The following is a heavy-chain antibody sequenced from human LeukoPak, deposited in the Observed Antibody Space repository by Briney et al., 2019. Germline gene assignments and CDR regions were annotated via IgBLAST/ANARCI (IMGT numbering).Heavy chain of an antibody. CDR2: ISYDGSNK. CDR3: AKDTALRITGKETRNYFDY. J-gene: IGHJ4*02. CDR1: GFTFSSYA. D-gene: IGHD1-14*01. Sequence: GRSLRLSCAASGFTFSSYAMHWVRQAPGKGLEWVAVISYDGSNKYYADSVKGRFTISRDNSKNTLYLQMNSLRAEDTAVYYCAKDTALRITGKETRNYFDYWGQGTLVTVSS. V-gene: IGHV3-30*04.